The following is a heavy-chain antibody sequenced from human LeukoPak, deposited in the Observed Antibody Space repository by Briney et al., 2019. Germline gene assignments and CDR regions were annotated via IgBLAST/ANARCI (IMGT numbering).Heavy chain of an antibody. Sequence: GGSLRLSCAGSKFTFHTYLMSWVRQAPGKGLEWASAISGSGGSTYYADSVKGRFTISRDNSKNTLYLQMNSLRAEDTAVYYCAKVYRRFLEGPHFDYWGQGTLVTVSS. CDR1: KFTFHTYL. CDR2: ISGSGGST. D-gene: IGHD3-3*01. CDR3: AKVYRRFLEGPHFDY. J-gene: IGHJ4*02. V-gene: IGHV3-23*01.